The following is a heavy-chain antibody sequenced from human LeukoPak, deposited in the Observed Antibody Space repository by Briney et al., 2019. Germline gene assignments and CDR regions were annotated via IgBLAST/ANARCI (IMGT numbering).Heavy chain of an antibody. CDR2: ISSSSSTI. CDR1: GFTFSSFD. Sequence: GGSLRLSCAASGFTFSSFDMNWVRHTPGKGLEWISYISSSSSTIYYADSVKGRFTISRDNAKSSLYLQMNSLRDEDTAVYYCARYPSVAATGWGRWFDHWGQGTLVTVSS. CDR3: ARYPSVAATGWGRWFDH. V-gene: IGHV3-48*02. J-gene: IGHJ5*02. D-gene: IGHD6-13*01.